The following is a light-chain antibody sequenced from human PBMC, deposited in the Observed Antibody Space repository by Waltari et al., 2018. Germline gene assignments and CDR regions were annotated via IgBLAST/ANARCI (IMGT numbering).Light chain of an antibody. CDR1: SSDVGGYNY. V-gene: IGLV2-14*01. J-gene: IGLJ2*01. Sequence: QSALTQPASVSGSPGQSITISCTGTSSDVGGYNYVSWYHQHPGKAPKLMLYDVSNRPSGVSNRFSGSKSGNTASLTISGLQAEDEADYYCSSYTSTDVVFGGGTKLTVL. CDR2: DVS. CDR3: SSYTSTDVV.